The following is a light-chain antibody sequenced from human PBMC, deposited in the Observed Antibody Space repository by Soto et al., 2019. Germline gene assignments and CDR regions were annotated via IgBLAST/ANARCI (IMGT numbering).Light chain of an antibody. V-gene: IGKV3-20*01. J-gene: IGKJ4*01. CDR2: DAS. CDR3: QQYDSSPLT. CDR1: QSVSSSY. Sequence: EIVLTQSPGTLSLSPGERATLSCRASQSVSSSYLAWYQQKPGQAPRLLIYDASTRATDIPDTFSGSGSGTDFTLTISRLEPEDFAVYYCQQYDSSPLTFGGGTKVEIK.